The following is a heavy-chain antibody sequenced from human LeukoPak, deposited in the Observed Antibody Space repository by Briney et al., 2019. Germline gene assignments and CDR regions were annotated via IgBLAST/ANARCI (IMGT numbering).Heavy chain of an antibody. CDR2: INHSGST. CDR3: ARGPIDCTNGVCSRDDAFDI. Sequence: SETLSLTCAVYGGSFSGYYWSWIRQPPGKGLEWIGEINHSGSTNYNPSLKSRVTISVDTSKNQFSLKLSSVTAADTAVYYCARGPIDCTNGVCSRDDAFDIWGQGTMVTVSS. D-gene: IGHD2-8*01. J-gene: IGHJ3*02. CDR1: GGSFSGYY. V-gene: IGHV4-34*01.